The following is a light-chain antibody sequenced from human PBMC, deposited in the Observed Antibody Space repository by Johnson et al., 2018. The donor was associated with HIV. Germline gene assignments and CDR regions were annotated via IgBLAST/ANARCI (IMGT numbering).Light chain of an antibody. CDR3: GTWDSSMSAGGLG. V-gene: IGLV1-51*01. CDR2: DNN. J-gene: IGLJ1*01. Sequence: QSVLTQPPSVSAAPGQKVTISCSGSSSNIGNNYVSWYQQVPGTAPKVLIYDNNKRPSGIPDRFSGSKSGTSATLGITGLQTGDEADYYWGTWDSSMSAGGLGFGTGIKVTVL. CDR1: SSNIGNNY.